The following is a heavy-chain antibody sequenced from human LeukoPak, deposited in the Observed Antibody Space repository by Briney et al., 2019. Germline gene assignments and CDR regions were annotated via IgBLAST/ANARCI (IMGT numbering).Heavy chain of an antibody. D-gene: IGHD3-22*01. V-gene: IGHV3-23*01. CDR3: VKDGNLTMIVVVITFLWLDY. Sequence: PGGSLRLSCAASGFTFSSYAMSWVRQAPGKGLEWVSAISGSGGSTYYADSVKGRFTISRDNSKNTLYLQMSSLRAEDTAVYYCVKDGNLTMIVVVITFLWLDYWGQGTLVTVSS. CDR1: GFTFSSYA. J-gene: IGHJ4*02. CDR2: ISGSGGST.